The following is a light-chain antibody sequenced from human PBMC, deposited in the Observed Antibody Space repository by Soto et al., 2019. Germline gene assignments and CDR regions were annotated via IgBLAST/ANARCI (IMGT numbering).Light chain of an antibody. J-gene: IGLJ1*01. CDR2: EVT. CDR1: SRDIGTSNL. Sequence: QSALTQPASVSGSPGQSITISCTGTSRDIGTSNLVSWYQQYPGKAPKLIIYEVTKRPSGISNRFSGSKSGTTASLTISGLQPEDEADCYCYSYTGISTSLFVFGTG. V-gene: IGLV2-23*02. CDR3: YSYTGISTSLFV.